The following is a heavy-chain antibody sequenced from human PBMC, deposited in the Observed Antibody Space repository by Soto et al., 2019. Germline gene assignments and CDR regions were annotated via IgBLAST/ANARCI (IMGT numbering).Heavy chain of an antibody. D-gene: IGHD3-3*02. Sequence: EVQLVESGGGLVQPGGSLRLSCAGSGFTFSGYWMHWVRQAPGKGPVWVSRLNPNGTFTTNADSVKGRFTIARDNATNTVYLQMNSLRADDTAVYYCARGGTRTTYWGIFYNWGQGTLVTVSS. V-gene: IGHV3-74*01. J-gene: IGHJ1*01. CDR2: LNPNGTFT. CDR1: GFTFSGYW. CDR3: ARGGTRTTYWGIFYN.